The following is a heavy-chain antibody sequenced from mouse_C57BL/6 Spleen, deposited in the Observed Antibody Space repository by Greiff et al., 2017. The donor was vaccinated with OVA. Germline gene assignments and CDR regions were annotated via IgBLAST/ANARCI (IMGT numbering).Heavy chain of an antibody. CDR3: ARDRPYDGYYYAMDY. D-gene: IGHD2-3*01. J-gene: IGHJ4*01. CDR1: GYSITSGYY. Sequence: EVHLVESGPGLVKPSQSLSLTCSVTGYSITSGYYWNWIRQFPGNKLEWMGYISYDGSNNYNPSLKNRISITRDTSKNQFFLKLNSVTTEDTATYYCARDRPYDGYYYAMDYWGQGTSVTVSS. CDR2: ISYDGSN. V-gene: IGHV3-6*01.